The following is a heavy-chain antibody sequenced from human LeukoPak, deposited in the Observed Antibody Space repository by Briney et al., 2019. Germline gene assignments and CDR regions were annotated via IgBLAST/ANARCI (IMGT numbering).Heavy chain of an antibody. J-gene: IGHJ4*02. V-gene: IGHV3-21*01. CDR2: RSSSSSYI. CDR3: ARDPINIATAANGFDY. CDR1: GFTFSIYS. Sequence: GGSLRLSCAASGFTFSIYSMNWVRHAPGKGLEWVSSRSSSSSYIYYADSVKGRFTISRDNAKNSLYLQMNSLRVEDTALYYCARDPINIATAANGFDYWGQGTLVTVSS. D-gene: IGHD6-13*01.